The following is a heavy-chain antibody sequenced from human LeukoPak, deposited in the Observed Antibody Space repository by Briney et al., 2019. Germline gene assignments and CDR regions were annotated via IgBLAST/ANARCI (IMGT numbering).Heavy chain of an antibody. D-gene: IGHD6-19*01. Sequence: GRSLRLSCAASGFTFSSYWMHWVRQVPGKGLVWVARINPGGSSITYADSVKGRFTISRDNAKNTLYLQMNSLRAEDTAVYYCAKETGQWLGSNYYYMDVWGKGTTVTVSS. CDR1: GFTFSSYW. CDR2: INPGGSSI. V-gene: IGHV3-74*01. J-gene: IGHJ6*03. CDR3: AKETGQWLGSNYYYMDV.